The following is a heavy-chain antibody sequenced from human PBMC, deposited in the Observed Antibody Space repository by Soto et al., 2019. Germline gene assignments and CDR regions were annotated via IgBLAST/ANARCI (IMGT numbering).Heavy chain of an antibody. V-gene: IGHV3-33*06. CDR1: GFTFSNYG. CDR3: AKDEGRYTYGLRDC. D-gene: IGHD5-18*01. Sequence: QVQLVESGGGVVQPGRSLRLSCPASGFTFSNYGMHWVRQAPGKGLEWVAVIWYDGSYKYYADSVKGRFTISRDNSRTTLYLQMNSLRAEDTAVYYCAKDEGRYTYGLRDCRGQGTLVTVSS. J-gene: IGHJ4*02. CDR2: IWYDGSYK.